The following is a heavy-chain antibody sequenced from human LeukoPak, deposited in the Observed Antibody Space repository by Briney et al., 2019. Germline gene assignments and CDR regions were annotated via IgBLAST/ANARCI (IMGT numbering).Heavy chain of an antibody. V-gene: IGHV4-4*07. D-gene: IGHD3-3*01. CDR1: GGSISSYY. Sequence: SETLSLTCTVSGGSISSYYWSWIRQPAGKGLEWIGRIYTSGSTNYNPSLKSRVTMSVDTSKNQFSLKLSSVTAADTAVYYCAREDGWEYYDFWSGYSEGYWFDPWGQGTLVTVSS. CDR2: IYTSGST. CDR3: AREDGWEYYDFWSGYSEGYWFDP. J-gene: IGHJ5*02.